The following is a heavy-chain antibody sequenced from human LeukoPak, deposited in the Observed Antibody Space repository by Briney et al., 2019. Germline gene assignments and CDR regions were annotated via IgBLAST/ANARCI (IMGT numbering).Heavy chain of an antibody. Sequence: ASVKVSCKASGYTFTGYYMHWVRQAPGQGLEWMGWINPNSGGTNYAQKFQGRVTMTRDTSISTAYMELSRLRSDDTAVYYCATVPRITIFGVVIGAFDIWGQGTMVTVSS. CDR3: ATVPRITIFGVVIGAFDI. CDR2: INPNSGGT. J-gene: IGHJ3*02. CDR1: GYTFTGYY. D-gene: IGHD3-3*01. V-gene: IGHV1-2*02.